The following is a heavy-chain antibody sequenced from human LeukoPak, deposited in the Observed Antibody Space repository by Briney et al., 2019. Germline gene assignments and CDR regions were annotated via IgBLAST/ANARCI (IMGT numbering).Heavy chain of an antibody. Sequence: GGSLRLSCAASGFTFSSYAMHWVRQAPGKRLEWVAVISYDGSNKYYADSVKGRFTISRDNSKNTLYLQMNSLRAEDTAVYYCARDENYGFDYWGQGTLVTVSS. V-gene: IGHV3-30-3*01. CDR3: ARDENYGFDY. D-gene: IGHD4-17*01. CDR2: ISYDGSNK. CDR1: GFTFSSYA. J-gene: IGHJ4*02.